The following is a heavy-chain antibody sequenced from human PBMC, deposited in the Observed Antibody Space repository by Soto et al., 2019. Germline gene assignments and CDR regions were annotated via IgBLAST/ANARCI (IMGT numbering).Heavy chain of an antibody. CDR2: INSDGSRT. V-gene: IGHV3-74*01. Sequence: EVQLVESGGGLVQPGESLRLSCAAYGFTFSSYWMHWVRQAPGKGLVWVSRINSDGSRTNYADSVKGQFTGARDNAKNTQYLQMNSLRAEDTAVYYCARVLTGSWNGFDPWGQGTLVTVSS. J-gene: IGHJ5*02. CDR1: GFTFSSYW. D-gene: IGHD6-13*01. CDR3: ARVLTGSWNGFDP.